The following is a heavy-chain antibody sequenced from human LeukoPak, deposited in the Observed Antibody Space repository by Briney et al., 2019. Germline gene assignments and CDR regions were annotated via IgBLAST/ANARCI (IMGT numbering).Heavy chain of an antibody. CDR3: AKVPVPYSSGWAHFDY. D-gene: IGHD6-19*01. CDR1: GFTFSSYA. J-gene: IGHJ4*02. V-gene: IGHV3-23*01. Sequence: PGGSLRLSCAASGFTFSSYAMSWVRQAPGKGLEWVSAISGSGGSTYYADSVKGRFTISRDNSKNTLYLQMNSLRAEDTAVYYCAKVPVPYSSGWAHFDYWGQGTLFTVSS. CDR2: ISGSGGST.